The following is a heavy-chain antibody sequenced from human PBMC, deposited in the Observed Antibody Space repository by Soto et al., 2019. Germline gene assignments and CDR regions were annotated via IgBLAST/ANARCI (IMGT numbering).Heavy chain of an antibody. V-gene: IGHV1-69*08. CDR3: ARDPRSSGPETAYYYGMDD. J-gene: IGHJ6*02. Sequence: QVQLVQSGAEVKKPGSSVKVSCKASGGTFSSYTISWVRQAPGQGLECMGRIIPILGIANYAQKFQGRVTITADKSTSTAYMELSSLRSEDTAVYYCARDPRSSGPETAYYYGMDDWGQGTTVTVSS. D-gene: IGHD6-19*01. CDR2: IIPILGIA. CDR1: GGTFSSYT.